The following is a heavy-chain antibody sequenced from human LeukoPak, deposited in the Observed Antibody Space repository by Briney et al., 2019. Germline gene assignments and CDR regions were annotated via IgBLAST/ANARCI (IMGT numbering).Heavy chain of an antibody. D-gene: IGHD4-11*01. CDR1: GFTFSSYG. J-gene: IGHJ4*02. CDR2: IRYDGSNK. Sequence: GGSLRLSCAASGFTFSSYGMHWVRQAPGKGLEWVAFIRYDGSNKYYADSVEGRFTISRDNSKNTLYLQMNSLRAEDTAVYYCAKLDDYSNYRPLDYWGQGTLVTVSS. V-gene: IGHV3-30*02. CDR3: AKLDDYSNYRPLDY.